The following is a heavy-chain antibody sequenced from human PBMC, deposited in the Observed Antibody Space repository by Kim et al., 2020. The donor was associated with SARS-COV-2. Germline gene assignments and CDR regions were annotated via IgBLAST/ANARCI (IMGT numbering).Heavy chain of an antibody. V-gene: IGHV1-3*01. D-gene: IGHD6-13*01. CDR2: INAGNGNT. J-gene: IGHJ4*02. Sequence: ASVKVSCKASGYTFTSYAMHWVRQAPGQRLEWMGWINAGNGNTKYSQKFQGRVTITRDTSASTAYMELSSLRSEDTAVYYCAAGYSSPYYFDYWGQGTLVTVSS. CDR3: AAGYSSPYYFDY. CDR1: GYTFTSYA.